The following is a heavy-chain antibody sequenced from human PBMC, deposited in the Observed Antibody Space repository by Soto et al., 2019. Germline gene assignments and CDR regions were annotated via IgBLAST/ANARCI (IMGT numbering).Heavy chain of an antibody. V-gene: IGHV4-38-2*01. CDR2: IFHGGNT. CDR3: ARARWYDAFDV. CDR1: GFFISSCNY. Sequence: PSETLSLTCAVSGFFISSCNYWGWIRKPPGKGLEWIWSIFHGGNTYYNPSLKSRVTISVDMSKNQFSLKLNSVTAADTAVYYCARARWYDAFDVWGQGTVVTVS. D-gene: IGHD2-15*01. J-gene: IGHJ3*01.